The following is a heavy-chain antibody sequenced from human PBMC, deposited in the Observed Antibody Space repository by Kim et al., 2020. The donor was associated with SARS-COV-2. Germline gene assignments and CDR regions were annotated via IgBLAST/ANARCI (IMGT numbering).Heavy chain of an antibody. CDR3: TRVLGGYCSGGSCFSNNYYYGLDV. Sequence: GGSLRLSCTASGFTFGDYAMSWVRQAPGKGLEWVGFIRSKAYGGTTEYAASVKGRFTISRDDSKSIAYLQMNSLKTEDTAGYYCTRVLGGYCSGGSCFSNNYYYGLDVWGQGTPVTVS. CDR1: GFTFGDYA. CDR2: IRSKAYGGTT. D-gene: IGHD2-15*01. J-gene: IGHJ6*02. V-gene: IGHV3-49*04.